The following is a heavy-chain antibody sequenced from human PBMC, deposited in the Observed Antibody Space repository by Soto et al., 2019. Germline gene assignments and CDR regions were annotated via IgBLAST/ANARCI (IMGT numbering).Heavy chain of an antibody. V-gene: IGHV3-23*01. Sequence: PGGSLRLSCAASGFTFSSYAMTWVRQAPGKGLEWVSTFTGSGSGGDTYYADSVKGRFTISRDNSKNTLYLQMNSLRVDDTAVYFCATDDSSAYYYRQDYFWGQGTLVTVSS. CDR3: ATDDSSAYYYRQDYF. CDR2: FTGSGSGGDT. D-gene: IGHD3-22*01. CDR1: GFTFSSYA. J-gene: IGHJ4*02.